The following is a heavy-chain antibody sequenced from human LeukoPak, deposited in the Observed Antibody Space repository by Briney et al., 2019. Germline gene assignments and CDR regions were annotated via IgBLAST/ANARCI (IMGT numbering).Heavy chain of an antibody. CDR2: INHSGST. Sequence: SETLSLTCAVYGGSFSGYYWSWIRQPPGKGLEWIGEINHSGSTNYNPSLKSRVTISVDTSKNQFSLKLRSVTAADTAVYYCARHEWGVTGTSFDPWGQGTLVTVSS. V-gene: IGHV4-34*01. J-gene: IGHJ5*02. D-gene: IGHD1-7*01. CDR1: GGSFSGYY. CDR3: ARHEWGVTGTSFDP.